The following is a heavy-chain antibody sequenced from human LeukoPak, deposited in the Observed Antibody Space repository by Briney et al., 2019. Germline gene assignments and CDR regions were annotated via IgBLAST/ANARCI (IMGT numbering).Heavy chain of an antibody. V-gene: IGHV3-23*01. D-gene: IGHD6-19*01. CDR3: AKDLGYTSGWSDY. J-gene: IGHJ4*02. CDR2: ISGSGGST. CDR1: GFIFSNYA. Sequence: GSLRLSCAASGFIFSNYAMSWVRQAPGKGLEWVSGISGSGGSTYYAVSVKGRFTISRDNSKNTLYLQMNSLRAEDTAVYYCAKDLGYTSGWSDYWGQGTLVTVSS.